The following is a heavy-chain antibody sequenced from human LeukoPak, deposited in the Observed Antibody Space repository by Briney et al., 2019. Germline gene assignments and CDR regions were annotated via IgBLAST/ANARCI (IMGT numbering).Heavy chain of an antibody. CDR2: VSSCGSTI. D-gene: IGHD6-19*01. J-gene: IGHJ4*02. CDR3: AKGAAIAVAGTIDY. Sequence: GGSLRLSCAASGFTFSDYYMSWIRQAPGKGLEWVSYVSSCGSTIYYADSVKGRFTISRDNAKNSLYLQMNSLRAEDTALYYCAKGAAIAVAGTIDYWGQGTLVTVSS. V-gene: IGHV3-11*01. CDR1: GFTFSDYY.